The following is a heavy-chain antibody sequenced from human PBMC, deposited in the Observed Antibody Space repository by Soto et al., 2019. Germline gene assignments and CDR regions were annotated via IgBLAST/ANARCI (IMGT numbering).Heavy chain of an antibody. V-gene: IGHV4-34*01. CDR2: ISHSGTT. CDR3: ARGECSSVYCFTRWALDI. CDR1: GGSFRGYP. D-gene: IGHD2-2*01. Sequence: TLSLTYAAYGGSFRGYPCTWIRQTPGKGLEWIGEISHSGTTNYKPSLKSRVTISADPSKKQFSLNLTSVTAADSGVYYCARGECSSVYCFTRWALDIWGQGTVVT. J-gene: IGHJ3*02.